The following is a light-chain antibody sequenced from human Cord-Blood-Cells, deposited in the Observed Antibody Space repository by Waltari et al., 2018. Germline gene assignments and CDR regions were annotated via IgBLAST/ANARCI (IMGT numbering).Light chain of an antibody. V-gene: IGLV2-8*01. Sequence: QSALTPPPPASGSPGQPVTIPCTGTSSDVGGYNNVCWYQQHPGKAPKLLIYDVINRPSGVPDRFSGSKSGNTASLTISGLQAEDEADYYCSSYAGSNNLVFGGGTKLTVL. CDR1: SSDVGGYNN. CDR2: DVI. J-gene: IGLJ3*02. CDR3: SSYAGSNNLV.